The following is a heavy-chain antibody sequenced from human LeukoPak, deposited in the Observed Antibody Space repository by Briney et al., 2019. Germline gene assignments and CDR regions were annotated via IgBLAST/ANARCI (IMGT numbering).Heavy chain of an antibody. V-gene: IGHV4-38-2*02. Sequence: SETLSLTCTVSGYSISSGYYWGWIRQPPGKGLEWIGSIYYSGSTYYNPSLKSRVTISVDTSKNQFSLKLSSVTAADTAVYYCARDSLAVAGANKFDYWGQGTLVTVSS. J-gene: IGHJ4*02. CDR1: GYSISSGYY. CDR2: IYYSGST. D-gene: IGHD6-19*01. CDR3: ARDSLAVAGANKFDY.